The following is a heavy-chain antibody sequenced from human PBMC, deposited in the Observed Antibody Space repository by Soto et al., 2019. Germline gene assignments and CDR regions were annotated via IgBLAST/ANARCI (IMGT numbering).Heavy chain of an antibody. Sequence: SLRLSCAASGFTFSSYAMSWVRQAPGKGLEWVSAISGSGGSTYYADSVKGRFTISRDNSKNTLYLQMNSLRAEDTAVYYCAKDPHGRRIEEAGKVLKWFDPWGQGTLVTVSS. CDR3: AKDPHGRRIEEAGKVLKWFDP. CDR1: GFTFSSYA. V-gene: IGHV3-23*01. D-gene: IGHD6-13*01. CDR2: ISGSGGST. J-gene: IGHJ5*02.